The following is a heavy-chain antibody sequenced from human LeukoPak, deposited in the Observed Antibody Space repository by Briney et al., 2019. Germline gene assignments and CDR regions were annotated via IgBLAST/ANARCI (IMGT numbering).Heavy chain of an antibody. J-gene: IGHJ3*02. CDR3: ARPGGSYYSDAFDI. CDR1: GGSISSSSYY. D-gene: IGHD1-26*01. V-gene: IGHV4-39*01. Sequence: SSETLSLTCTVSGGSISSSSYYWGWIRQPPGKGLEWIGSIYYSGSTYYNPSLKSRVTISVDTSKNQFSLKLSSVTAADTAVYYCARPGGSYYSDAFDIWGQGTVVTVSS. CDR2: IYYSGST.